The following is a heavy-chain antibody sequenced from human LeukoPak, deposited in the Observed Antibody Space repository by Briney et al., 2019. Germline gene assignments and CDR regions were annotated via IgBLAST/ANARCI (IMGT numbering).Heavy chain of an antibody. D-gene: IGHD3-3*01. CDR2: ISWNSGSI. J-gene: IGHJ5*02. Sequence: GGSLRLSCAASGFTFDDYAMHWVRQAPGKGLEWVSGISWNSGSIGYADSVKGRFTISRDNAKNSLYLQMNSLRAEDTALYYCAKDIGPHRSGVFDPWGQGTLVTVSS. CDR3: AKDIGPHRSGVFDP. CDR1: GFTFDDYA. V-gene: IGHV3-9*01.